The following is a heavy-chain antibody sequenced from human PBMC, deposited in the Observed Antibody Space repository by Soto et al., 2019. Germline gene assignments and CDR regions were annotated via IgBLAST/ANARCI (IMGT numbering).Heavy chain of an antibody. CDR3: ARDNVITFGGPTVDFYYYGMDV. J-gene: IGHJ6*02. V-gene: IGHV3-30*09. Sequence: QVQLVESGGGVVQPGRSLRLSCAASGFTFSSYAMHWVRQAPGKGLEWVAVISYDGSNKYNAGSVKGRFAISRDNSKNTLYLQMNSLRAEDTAVYYCARDNVITFGGPTVDFYYYGMDVWGQGTAVTVSS. D-gene: IGHD3-16*01. CDR2: ISYDGSNK. CDR1: GFTFSSYA.